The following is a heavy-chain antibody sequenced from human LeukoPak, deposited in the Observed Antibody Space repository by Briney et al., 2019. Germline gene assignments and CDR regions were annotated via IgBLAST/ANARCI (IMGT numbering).Heavy chain of an antibody. CDR2: ISYDGSNK. D-gene: IGHD2-2*01. V-gene: IGHV3-30-3*01. CDR3: ARDRRSTRIMDG. CDR1: GFTFRSYA. J-gene: IGHJ6*01. Sequence: GGSLRLSCSASGFTFRSYAMHWVRQAPGKGLEWVAVISYDGSNKYYADSVKGRFTISRDNSNNPLHQQGDSLRAEGTALYYCARDRRSTRIMDGWRQGRTVTV.